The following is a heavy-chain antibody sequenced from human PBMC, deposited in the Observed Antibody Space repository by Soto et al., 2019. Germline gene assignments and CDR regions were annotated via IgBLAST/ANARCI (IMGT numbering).Heavy chain of an antibody. CDR2: INPYSGNT. CDR1: GYTFNIYS. J-gene: IGHJ4*02. CDR3: ARKRGRGDSGYDWAY. V-gene: IGHV1-18*04. Sequence: ASVKVSCKASGYTFNIYSISWVRQAPGQGLEWMGWINPYSGNTDYAQNFQGRVTMTTDTSTTTAYMELRSLTSDDTAIYYCARKRGRGDSGYDWAYWGQGTLVTVSS. D-gene: IGHD5-12*01.